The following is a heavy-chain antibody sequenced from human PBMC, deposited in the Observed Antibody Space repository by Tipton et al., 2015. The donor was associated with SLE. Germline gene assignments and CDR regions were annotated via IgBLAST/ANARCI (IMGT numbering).Heavy chain of an antibody. V-gene: IGHV3-23*01. CDR2: T. J-gene: IGHJ4*02. D-gene: IGHD1-26*01. CDR3: AKWALKSFSFSDY. Sequence: TYYADSVKGRFTISRDNSKNTLYLQMNSLRAEDTAIYYCAKWALKSFSFSDYWGQGTLVTVSS.